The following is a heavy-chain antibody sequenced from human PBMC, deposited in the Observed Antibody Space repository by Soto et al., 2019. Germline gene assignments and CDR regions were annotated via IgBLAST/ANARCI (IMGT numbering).Heavy chain of an antibody. J-gene: IGHJ4*02. CDR1: GFTFDDYA. D-gene: IGHD3-10*01. V-gene: IGHV3-43D*04. CDR2: ISWDGGST. CDR3: AKGARPPPDPYYFDY. Sequence: VGSLRLSCAASGFTFDDYAMHWVRQAPGKGLEWVSLISWDGGSTYYADSVKGRFTISRDNSKNSLYLQMNSLRAEDTALYYCAKGARPPPDPYYFDYWGQGTLVTVSS.